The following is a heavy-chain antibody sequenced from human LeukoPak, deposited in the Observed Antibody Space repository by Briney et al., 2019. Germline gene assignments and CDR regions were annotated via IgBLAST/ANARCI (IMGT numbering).Heavy chain of an antibody. D-gene: IGHD3-22*01. J-gene: IGHJ4*02. CDR3: ARAHDSSGYYLGY. Sequence: PGGSLRLSCAASGFTFSSYSMNWVRQAPGKGLEWVSYISSSSSTIYYADSVKGRFTISRDNAKNSLYLQMNSLRAEDTAVYYCARAHDSSGYYLGYWGQGTLVTVSS. V-gene: IGHV3-48*01. CDR1: GFTFSSYS. CDR2: ISSSSSTI.